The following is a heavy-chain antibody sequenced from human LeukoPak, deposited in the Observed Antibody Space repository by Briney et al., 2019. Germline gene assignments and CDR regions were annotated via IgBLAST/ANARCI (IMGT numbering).Heavy chain of an antibody. CDR2: FDPKDGET. D-gene: IGHD3-10*01. CDR3: VTLGWFGEAYGMDV. J-gene: IGHJ6*02. V-gene: IGHV1-24*01. Sequence: ASVKVSCKVSGYTLTELSIHWVRQAPGKGLEWMGGFDPKDGETIYAQKFQGRVTMTEDTSTDTAYMELSSLRSEDTAVYYCVTLGWFGEAYGMDVWGQGTTVTVSS. CDR1: GYTLTELS.